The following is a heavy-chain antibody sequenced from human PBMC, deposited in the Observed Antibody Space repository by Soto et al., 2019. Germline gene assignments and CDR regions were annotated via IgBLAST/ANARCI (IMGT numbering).Heavy chain of an antibody. V-gene: IGHV3-48*02. CDR3: ARSVEGHFDY. CDR1: GFKFNIYS. D-gene: IGHD6-19*01. CDR2: ITSDTLTI. J-gene: IGHJ4*02. Sequence: GGSLRLSCAASGFKFNIYSMNWIRQAPGKGLEWVSYITSDTLTIRYADSVRGRFIISRDKAGNSVFLQMNSLRDEDTATYYCARSVEGHFDYWGQGALVTV.